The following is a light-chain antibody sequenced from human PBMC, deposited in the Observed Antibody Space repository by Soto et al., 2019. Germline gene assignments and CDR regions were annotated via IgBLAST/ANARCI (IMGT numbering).Light chain of an antibody. Sequence: EIELTQSPGTLSLSPGERATLSCRACQSVSSSYLAWYHQKPVQAPRLLIYGASSRATGIPDRFSGSGSGTDFTLTISRLEPEDFAVYYCQQYGSSPQTFGQGTKVEIK. CDR2: GAS. V-gene: IGKV3-20*01. CDR1: QSVSSSY. CDR3: QQYGSSPQT. J-gene: IGKJ1*01.